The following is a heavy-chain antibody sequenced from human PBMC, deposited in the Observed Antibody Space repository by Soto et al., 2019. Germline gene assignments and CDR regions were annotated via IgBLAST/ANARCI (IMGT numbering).Heavy chain of an antibody. V-gene: IGHV4-34*01. CDR3: ARASTVTTRGLGYYYYYGMDV. J-gene: IGHJ6*02. CDR1: GGSFSGYY. CDR2: INHSGST. D-gene: IGHD4-4*01. Sequence: PSETLSLTCAVYGGSFSGYYWSWIRQPPGKGLEWIGEINHSGSTNYNPSLKSRVTISVDTSKNQFSLKLSSVTAADTAVYYCARASTVTTRGLGYYYYYGMDVWGQGTPVT.